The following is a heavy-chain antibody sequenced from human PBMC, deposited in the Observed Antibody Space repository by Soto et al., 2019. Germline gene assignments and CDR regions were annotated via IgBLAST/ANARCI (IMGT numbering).Heavy chain of an antibody. CDR1: GFTFSSDG. V-gene: IGHV3-30*18. D-gene: IGHD2-2*01. Sequence: QVQLVESGGGVVQPGRSLRLSCAASGFTFSSDGMHWVRQAPGKGLEWVAGISYGGSNKYYADSVKGRFTISRDNSKNTLYLQMNNLRAENTAVYYCAKDNCISTSCYRLYNWFDPWGQGTLVTVSS. CDR2: ISYGGSNK. J-gene: IGHJ5*02. CDR3: AKDNCISTSCYRLYNWFDP.